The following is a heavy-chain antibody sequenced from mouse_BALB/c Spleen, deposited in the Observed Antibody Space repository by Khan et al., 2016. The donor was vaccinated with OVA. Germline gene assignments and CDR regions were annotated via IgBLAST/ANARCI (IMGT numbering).Heavy chain of an antibody. Sequence: QVQLQQSGPELVKPGASVKMSCKVSGYTFTDYVITWVKQRTGQGLEWIGVIYPGSGNSYCTDKFVGTATLTADKSSNTVNMHPSSLTFEDSAVYFCARCYDGAWFAYWGQGTLVTVSA. D-gene: IGHD1-1*01. V-gene: IGHV1-77*01. J-gene: IGHJ3*01. CDR3: ARCYDGAWFAY. CDR1: GYTFTDYV. CDR2: IYPGSGNS.